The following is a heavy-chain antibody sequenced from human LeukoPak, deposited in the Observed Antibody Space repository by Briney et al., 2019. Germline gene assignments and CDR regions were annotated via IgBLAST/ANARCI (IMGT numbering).Heavy chain of an antibody. CDR2: IYHSGST. CDR1: GGSISSSSYY. V-gene: IGHV4-39*07. CDR3: ARDKFGYGHMAMGYFDY. D-gene: IGHD5-18*01. Sequence: PSETLSPTCTVSGGSISSSSYYWGWIRQPPGKGLEWIGSIYHSGSTYYNPSLKSRVTISVDTSKNQFSLKLSSVTAADTAVYYCARDKFGYGHMAMGYFDYWGQGTLVTVSS. J-gene: IGHJ4*02.